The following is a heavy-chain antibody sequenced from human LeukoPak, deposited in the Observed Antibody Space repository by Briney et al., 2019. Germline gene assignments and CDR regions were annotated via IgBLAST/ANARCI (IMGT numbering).Heavy chain of an antibody. CDR3: ARLSVRGVIPFDY. D-gene: IGHD3-10*01. CDR1: GGSISSGSYY. CDR2: IYSSGGT. J-gene: IGHJ4*02. V-gene: IGHV4-61*02. Sequence: PSETLSLTCTVSGGSISSGSYYWSWIRQPAGKGLECIGRIYSSGGTDYNPSLKSRLTISVDASKKQFSLKLSSVTAADTAVYYCARLSVRGVIPFDYWGQGTLVTVSS.